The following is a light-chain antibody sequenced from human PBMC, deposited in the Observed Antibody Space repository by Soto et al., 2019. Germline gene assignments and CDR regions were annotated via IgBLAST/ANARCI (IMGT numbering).Light chain of an antibody. CDR3: QQYSSLVT. V-gene: IGKV1-5*01. Sequence: IQMTQSPSTLSASVGDRVTITCQASQTISTLLAWYQHRPGKAPNLLIYDASSLGSGVPSRFSGSGSGTEFTLTISSLQPDDSATHYCQQYSSLVTFGQGTKLEI. CDR2: DAS. J-gene: IGKJ2*01. CDR1: QTISTL.